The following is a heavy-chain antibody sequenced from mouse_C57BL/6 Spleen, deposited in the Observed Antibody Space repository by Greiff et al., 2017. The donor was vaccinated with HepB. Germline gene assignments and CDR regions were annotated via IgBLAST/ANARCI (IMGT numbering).Heavy chain of an antibody. Sequence: EVHLVESGGGLVQPGESLKLSCESNEYEFPSHDMSWVRKTPEKRLELVAAINSDGGSTYYPDTMERRFIISRDNTKKTLYLQMRSPRSEDTALYYCARQGYYGGYFDVWGTGTTVTVSS. CDR2: INSDGGST. J-gene: IGHJ1*03. CDR3: ARQGYYGGYFDV. CDR1: EYEFPSHD. V-gene: IGHV5-2*01. D-gene: IGHD1-1*01.